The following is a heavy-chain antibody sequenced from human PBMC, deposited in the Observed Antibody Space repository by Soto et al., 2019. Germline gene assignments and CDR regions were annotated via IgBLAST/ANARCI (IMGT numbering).Heavy chain of an antibody. CDR1: GFTFSDYY. J-gene: IGHJ6*03. V-gene: IGHV3-11*01. CDR2: ISSSGSTI. D-gene: IGHD5-18*01. Sequence: PGGSLRLSCAASGFTFSDYYMSWIRQAPGKGLEWVSYISSSGSTIYYADSVKGRFTISRDNAKNSLYLQMNSLRAEDTAVYNCARASRWIQLWLEGYYMDVWGKGTTVTVSS. CDR3: ARASRWIQLWLEGYYMDV.